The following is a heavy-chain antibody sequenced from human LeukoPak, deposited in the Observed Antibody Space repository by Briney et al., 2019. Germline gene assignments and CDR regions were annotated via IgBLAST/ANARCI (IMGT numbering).Heavy chain of an antibody. J-gene: IGHJ4*02. Sequence: GGSLRLSCAASGFTFSSYSMNWVRQAPGKGLEWVSSISSSSSYIYYADSVKGRFTISRDNAKNSLYLQMNSLRAEDTAVYYCARGGMDYDFWSGPTDYYFDYWGQGTLVTVSS. V-gene: IGHV3-21*01. CDR3: ARGGMDYDFWSGPTDYYFDY. CDR1: GFTFSSYS. D-gene: IGHD3-3*01. CDR2: ISSSSSYI.